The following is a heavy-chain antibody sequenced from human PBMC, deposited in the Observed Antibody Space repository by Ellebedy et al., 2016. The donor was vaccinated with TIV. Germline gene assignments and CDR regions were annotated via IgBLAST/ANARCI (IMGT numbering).Heavy chain of an antibody. CDR3: ARHSVGRRGWPWDS. D-gene: IGHD6-19*01. V-gene: IGHV4-39*01. CDR2: ISYSGST. J-gene: IGHJ5*01. Sequence: SETLSLTXTVSGGSISSYFWGWIRQPPGKGLEWIGVISYSGSTYYNPSLKSRFTISVDTSRNQFSLKVTSVIASDTAVYYCARHSVGRRGWPWDSWGQGTLVTVSS. CDR1: GGSISSYF.